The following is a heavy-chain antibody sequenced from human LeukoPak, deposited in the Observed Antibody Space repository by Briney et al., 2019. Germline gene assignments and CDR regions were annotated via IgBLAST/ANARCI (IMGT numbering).Heavy chain of an antibody. CDR3: TRDPGHYGVDV. CDR2: ILASGTT. Sequence: SETLSLTCTVSGGSVSNYYWSWIRKPAGKGLERLGRILASGTTHDNHSLKSRVTMSVDTSKNQFSLRLTSVTAADTAVYYCTRDPGHYGVDVWGQGTTVTVSS. CDR1: GGSVSNYY. J-gene: IGHJ6*02. V-gene: IGHV4-4*07.